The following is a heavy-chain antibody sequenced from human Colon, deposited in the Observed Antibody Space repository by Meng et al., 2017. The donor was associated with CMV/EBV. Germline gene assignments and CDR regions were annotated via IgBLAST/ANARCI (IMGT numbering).Heavy chain of an antibody. J-gene: IGHJ6*02. CDR2: IIPILGLT. Sequence: SVKVPCKASGGSFVTYSLTWMRQAPGQGFEWMGRIIPILGLTHLSQKFRDRVTITANISTTTAYMELTRLTSQDTAVYFCARDKLTRLTSSPFYNFYGMDIWGQGTTVTVSS. CDR1: GGSFVTYS. D-gene: IGHD3-9*01. V-gene: IGHV1-69*04. CDR3: ARDKLTRLTSSPFYNFYGMDI.